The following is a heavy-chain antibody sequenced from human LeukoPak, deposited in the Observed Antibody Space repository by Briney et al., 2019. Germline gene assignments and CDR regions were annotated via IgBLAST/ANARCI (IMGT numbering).Heavy chain of an antibody. CDR1: GFTVSSNY. CDR2: IYSGGST. D-gene: IGHD2-2*01. J-gene: IGHJ6*02. CDR3: ARDYPRYCSSTSCYFSYYYYGMDV. Sequence: GGSLRLSCAASGFTVSSNYMSWVRQAPGKGLEWVSVIYSGGSTYYADSVKGRFTISRDNSKNTLYLQMNSLRAEDTAVYYCARDYPRYCSSTSCYFSYYYYGMDVRGQGTTVTVSS. V-gene: IGHV3-66*01.